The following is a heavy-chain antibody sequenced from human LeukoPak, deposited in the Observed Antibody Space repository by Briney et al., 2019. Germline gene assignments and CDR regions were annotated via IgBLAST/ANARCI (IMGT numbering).Heavy chain of an antibody. CDR2: INPAGGSA. Sequence: ASVKVSCKGSGGTFSSYAISWVRQAPGQGLEWMGIINPAGGSANYAQKFQGRVTMTRDMSPRTVYMELSSLRSEDTAVYYFARGRMAMGVFHSCGQGTLVIVSS. CDR3: ARGRMAMGVFHS. CDR1: GGTFSSYA. J-gene: IGHJ5*01. V-gene: IGHV1-46*01. D-gene: IGHD5-18*01.